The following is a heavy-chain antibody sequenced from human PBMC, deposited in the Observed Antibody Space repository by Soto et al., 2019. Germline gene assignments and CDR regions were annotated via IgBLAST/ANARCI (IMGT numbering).Heavy chain of an antibody. CDR3: ARGLAAASAIKYYYYYYGMDV. Sequence: LVKVSCKASGGTFSSYAISWVRQAPGQGLEWMGGIIPIFGTANYAQKFQGRVTITADESTSTAYMELSSLRSEDTAVYYCARGLAAASAIKYYYYYYGMDVWGQGTTVTVSS. D-gene: IGHD6-13*01. CDR1: GGTFSSYA. J-gene: IGHJ6*02. V-gene: IGHV1-69*13. CDR2: IIPIFGTA.